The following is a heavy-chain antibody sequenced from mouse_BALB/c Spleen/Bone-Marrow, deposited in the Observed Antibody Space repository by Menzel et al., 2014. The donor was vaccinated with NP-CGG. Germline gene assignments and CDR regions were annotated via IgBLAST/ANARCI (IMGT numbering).Heavy chain of an antibody. CDR3: ARARFYYGKLVDY. Sequence: EVQLVESGGGLVKPGGSLKLSCAASGFTFSSYAMSWVRQTPEKRLEWVASISSGGSTYYPDSVKGRFTISRDNARNILYLQMSSLRSGDTAMYYCARARFYYGKLVDYWGQGTSVTVSS. J-gene: IGHJ4*01. CDR1: GFTFSSYA. V-gene: IGHV5-6-5*01. CDR2: ISSGGST. D-gene: IGHD1-1*01.